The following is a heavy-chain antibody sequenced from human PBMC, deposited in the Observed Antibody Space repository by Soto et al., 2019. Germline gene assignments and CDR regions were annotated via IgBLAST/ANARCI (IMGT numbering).Heavy chain of an antibody. CDR1: GGSISSSNW. Sequence: PSETLSLTCAVSGGSISSSNWWSWVRQPPGKGLEWIGEIYHSGSTNYNPSLKSRVTISVDKSKNQFSLKLSSVTAADTAVYYCAKDEGYDFWSGYIPGADPSEMAYNWFDPWGQGTLVTVSS. J-gene: IGHJ5*02. CDR3: AKDEGYDFWSGYIPGADPSEMAYNWFDP. D-gene: IGHD3-3*01. CDR2: IYHSGST. V-gene: IGHV4-4*02.